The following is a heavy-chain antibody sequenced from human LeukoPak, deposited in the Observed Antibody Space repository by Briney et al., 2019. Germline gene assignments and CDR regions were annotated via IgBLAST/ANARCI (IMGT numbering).Heavy chain of an antibody. CDR3: AKRGVVIRVILVGFHKEAYYFDS. Sequence: GGSLRLSCAVPGVTLSNYGMSWVRQAPGRGLEWVAGISDSGGSTKYADSVKGRFTISRDNPKNTLYLQMKSLRAEDTAVYFCAKRGVVIRVILVGFHKEAYYFDSWGQGALVTVSS. D-gene: IGHD3-22*01. J-gene: IGHJ4*02. V-gene: IGHV3-23*01. CDR2: ISDSGGST. CDR1: GVTLSNYG.